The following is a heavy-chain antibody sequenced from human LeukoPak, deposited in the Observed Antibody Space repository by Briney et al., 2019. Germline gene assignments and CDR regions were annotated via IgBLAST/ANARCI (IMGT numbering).Heavy chain of an antibody. CDR2: MNPNSGNT. CDR3: ARAQAGYYDSSGYDY. J-gene: IGHJ4*02. CDR1: GYTFTSYD. Sequence: GASVKVSCKASGYTFTSYDINWGRQATGQGLEWMGWMNPNSGNTGYAQKFQGRVTMTRNTSISTAYMELRSLRSEDTAVYYCARAQAGYYDSSGYDYWGQGTLVTVSS. D-gene: IGHD3-22*01. V-gene: IGHV1-8*01.